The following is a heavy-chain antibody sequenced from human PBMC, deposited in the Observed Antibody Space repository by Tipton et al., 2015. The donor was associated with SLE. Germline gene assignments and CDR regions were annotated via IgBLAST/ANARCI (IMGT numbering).Heavy chain of an antibody. CDR3: ARGIAAADGY. V-gene: IGHV4-59*01. CDR2: IYYSGST. CDR1: GGSFSGYY. D-gene: IGHD6-13*01. Sequence: TLSLTCAVYGGSFSGYYWSWIRQPPGKGLEWIGYIYYSGSTNYNPSLKSRVTISVDTSKNQFSLKLSSVTAADTAVYYCARGIAAADGYWGQGTLVTVSS. J-gene: IGHJ4*02.